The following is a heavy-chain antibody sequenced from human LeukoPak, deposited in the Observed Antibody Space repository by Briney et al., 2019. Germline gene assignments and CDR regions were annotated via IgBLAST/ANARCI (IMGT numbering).Heavy chain of an antibody. CDR1: GYTFTGYY. J-gene: IGHJ4*02. Sequence: ASVNVSCKASGYTFTGYYMHWVRQAPGQGLEWMGWINPNSGGTNYAQKFQGRVTMTRDTSISTAYMELSRLRSDDTAVYYCARDLGRYYGSGSPFEVGYWGQGSLVTVSS. V-gene: IGHV1-2*02. CDR2: INPNSGGT. CDR3: ARDLGRYYGSGSPFEVGY. D-gene: IGHD3-10*01.